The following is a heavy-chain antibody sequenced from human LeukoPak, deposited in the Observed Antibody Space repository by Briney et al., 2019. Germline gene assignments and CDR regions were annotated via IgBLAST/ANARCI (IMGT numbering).Heavy chain of an antibody. CDR2: IRYDGSNK. CDR1: GFTFSSYG. Sequence: GGSLRLSCAASGFTFSSYGMHWVRQAPGKGLEWVAFIRYDGSNKYYADSVKGRFTISRDNSKNTLYLQMNSLRSEDTAVYYCARVASSGGGNFDYWGQGTLATVSS. J-gene: IGHJ4*02. D-gene: IGHD6-19*01. V-gene: IGHV3-30*02. CDR3: ARVASSGGGNFDY.